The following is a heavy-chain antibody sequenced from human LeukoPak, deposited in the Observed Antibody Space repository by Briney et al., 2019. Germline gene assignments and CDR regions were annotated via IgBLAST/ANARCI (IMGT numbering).Heavy chain of an antibody. V-gene: IGHV1-18*01. CDR1: GYTFTSYG. Sequence: ASVKVSCKASGYTFTSYGISWVRQAPGQGLEWMGWISAYNGNTNYAQKLQGRVTMTTDTSTSTAYMELRSLRSDDTAVYYCARDLGYYYGSGSCDYWGQGTLVTVSS. CDR3: ARDLGYYYGSGSCDY. D-gene: IGHD3-10*01. CDR2: ISAYNGNT. J-gene: IGHJ4*02.